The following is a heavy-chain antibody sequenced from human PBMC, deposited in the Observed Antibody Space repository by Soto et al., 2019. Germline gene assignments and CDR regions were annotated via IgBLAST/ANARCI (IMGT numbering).Heavy chain of an antibody. CDR3: AKDLSPYDSSGYYYYYYGMDV. CDR2: ISYDGSNK. J-gene: IGHJ6*02. Sequence: GGSLRLSCAASGFTFSSYGMHWVRQAPGKGLEWVAVISYDGSNKYYADSVKGRFTISRDNSKNTLYLQMNSLRAEDTAVYYCAKDLSPYDSSGYYYYYYGMDVWGQGTTVTVSS. V-gene: IGHV3-30*18. CDR1: GFTFSSYG. D-gene: IGHD3-22*01.